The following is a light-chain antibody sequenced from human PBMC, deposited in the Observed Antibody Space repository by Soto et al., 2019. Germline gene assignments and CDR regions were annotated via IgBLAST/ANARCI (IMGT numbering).Light chain of an antibody. CDR3: QHYGSSFT. CDR1: QGVNSTY. V-gene: IGKV3-20*01. Sequence: IVLTQSPVTLSLSPGERATLSCRASQGVNSTYVAWYQQKPGQAPRLLIYAASMRATGIPDMFSGSGSGTDFILTISRLEPEYFVLYYCQHYGSSFTFGPGTKVDIK. J-gene: IGKJ3*01. CDR2: AAS.